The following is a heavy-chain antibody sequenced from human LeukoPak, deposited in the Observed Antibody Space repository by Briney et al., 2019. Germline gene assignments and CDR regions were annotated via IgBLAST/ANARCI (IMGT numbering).Heavy chain of an antibody. J-gene: IGHJ4*02. CDR2: IYYSGTT. CDR1: GGSVSSSEYY. D-gene: IGHD2-15*01. V-gene: IGHV4-39*02. Sequence: KPSETLSLTCNVAGGSVSSSEYYWGWLRQPPGMGLEWIGNIYYSGTTYYNPSLKSRVTLSVDTSKNHFSLRLTSVTAADTAMYFCARRPSGGSAIPFDSWGQGALITVSS. CDR3: ARRPSGGSAIPFDS.